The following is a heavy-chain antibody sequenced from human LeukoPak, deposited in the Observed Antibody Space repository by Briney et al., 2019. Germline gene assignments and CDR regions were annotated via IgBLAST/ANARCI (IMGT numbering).Heavy chain of an antibody. CDR3: ARKGRVTATSNWFDP. V-gene: IGHV1-8*01. CDR2: MNPNSGNT. Sequence: ASVKVSCKASGYTFTSYDINWVRQATGQGLEWMGWMNPNSGNTGYAQKFQGRVIMTRNTSISTAYMELSSLRSEDTAVYYCARKGRVTATSNWFDPWGQGTLVTVSS. D-gene: IGHD2-15*01. J-gene: IGHJ5*02. CDR1: GYTFTSYD.